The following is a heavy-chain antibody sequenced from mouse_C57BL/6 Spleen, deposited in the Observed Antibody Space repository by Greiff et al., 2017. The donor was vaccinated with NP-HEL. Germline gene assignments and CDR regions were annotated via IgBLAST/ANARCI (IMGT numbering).Heavy chain of an antibody. Sequence: EVQGVESGGGLVQPGGSLKLSCAASGFTFSDYGMAWVRQAPRKGPEWVAFISNLAYSIYYAEPVTGRFTISRENAKNTLYLEMSSVRSEDTAMYYCAREDSNYAAMDYWGQGTSVTVSS. D-gene: IGHD2-5*01. CDR1: GFTFSDYG. V-gene: IGHV5-15*01. CDR3: AREDSNYAAMDY. CDR2: ISNLAYSI. J-gene: IGHJ4*01.